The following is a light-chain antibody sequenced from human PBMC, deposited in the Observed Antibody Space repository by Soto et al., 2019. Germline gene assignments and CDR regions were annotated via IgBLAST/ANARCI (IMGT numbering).Light chain of an antibody. CDR2: SAS. CDR1: QGIRDD. Sequence: DIQMTQSPSSLSASVGDRVTITCRASQGIRDDLGWYQQKPGQAPKRLIYSASSLEGGVPSTFSGSRSGTDFTLTISSLQAEDVSTYYWLQYNSYPLTLVGGIKVEIK. J-gene: IGKJ4*01. V-gene: IGKV1-17*01. CDR3: LQYNSYPLT.